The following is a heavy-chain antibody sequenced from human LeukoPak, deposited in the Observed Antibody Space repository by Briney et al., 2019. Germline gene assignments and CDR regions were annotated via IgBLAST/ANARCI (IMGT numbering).Heavy chain of an antibody. CDR1: GFTFRSHA. D-gene: IGHD6-19*01. Sequence: GGSLRLSCVGSGFTFRSHAMSWVRQAPEKGLEFVSGIYENGGTTYYADSVKGRFSISRDNSKNTVFLQMNSLRAEDTAVYYCAKRYSSGWYRIGYFDYWGQGTLVTVSS. CDR3: AKRYSSGWYRIGYFDY. V-gene: IGHV3-23*01. J-gene: IGHJ4*02. CDR2: IYENGGTT.